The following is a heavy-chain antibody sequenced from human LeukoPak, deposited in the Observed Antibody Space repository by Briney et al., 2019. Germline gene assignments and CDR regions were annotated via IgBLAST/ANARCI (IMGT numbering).Heavy chain of an antibody. Sequence: SETLSLTCTVSGGSVSSYYWSWIRQPPGKGLEWIGYIYNSESTKYNSSLESRVTLSVDTSKNQLFLKLTSVTAEDTAVYYCARFHSGPRSWYVLWYFDLWGRGTLVTVSS. CDR1: GGSVSSYY. CDR3: ARFHSGPRSWYVLWYFDL. V-gene: IGHV4-4*09. J-gene: IGHJ2*01. CDR2: IYNSEST. D-gene: IGHD6-13*01.